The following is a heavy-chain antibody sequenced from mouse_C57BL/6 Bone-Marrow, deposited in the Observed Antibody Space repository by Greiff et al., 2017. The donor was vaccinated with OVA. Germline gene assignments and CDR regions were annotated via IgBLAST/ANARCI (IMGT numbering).Heavy chain of an antibody. CDR3: ARHKAIGLRRREYYAMDY. CDR2: ISSGGSYT. V-gene: IGHV5-6*01. Sequence: EVKLMESGGDLVKPGGSLKLSCAASGFTFSSYGMSWVRQTPDKRLEWVATISSGGSYTYYPDSVKGRFTISRDNAKNTLYLQMRSLKSEDTAMYYCARHKAIGLRRREYYAMDYWGQGTSVTVSS. CDR1: GFTFSSYG. D-gene: IGHD2-4*01. J-gene: IGHJ4*01.